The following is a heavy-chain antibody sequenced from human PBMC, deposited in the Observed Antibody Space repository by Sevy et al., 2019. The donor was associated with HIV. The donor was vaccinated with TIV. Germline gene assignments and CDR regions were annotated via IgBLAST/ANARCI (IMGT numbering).Heavy chain of an antibody. CDR1: GGSMSGYY. CDR2: FYYSRTT. J-gene: IGHJ6*02. V-gene: IGHV4-59*01. CDR3: ATCSPDYYYGMDV. D-gene: IGHD2-15*01. Sequence: SETLSLTCTVSGGSMSGYYLTWIRQPPGKGLEWIGYFYYSRTTNYNPSLKSRVTISVDSSKNQFSLKLNSGTAADTAVYYCATCSPDYYYGMDVWGQGTTVTVSS.